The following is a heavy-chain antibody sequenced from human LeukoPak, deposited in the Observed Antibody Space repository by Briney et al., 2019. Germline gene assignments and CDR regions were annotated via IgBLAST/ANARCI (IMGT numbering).Heavy chain of an antibody. V-gene: IGHV4-39*01. Sequence: SETLSLTCSVSGGSISSSSYYWGWIRQPPGKGLEWIGSIYYSGSTYYNPSLKSRVTISVDTSKNQFSLKLSSVTAADTAVYYCARLITMIVGFDYWGQGTLVTVSS. CDR2: IYYSGST. J-gene: IGHJ4*02. CDR1: GGSISSSSYY. CDR3: ARLITMIVGFDY. D-gene: IGHD3-22*01.